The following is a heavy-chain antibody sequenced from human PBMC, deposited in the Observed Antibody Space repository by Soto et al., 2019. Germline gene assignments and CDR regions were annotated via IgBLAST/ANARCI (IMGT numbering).Heavy chain of an antibody. CDR2: MNPNSGNT. CDR1: GYTFTSYD. J-gene: IGHJ6*02. Sequence: WASVKVSCKASGYTFTSYDINWVRQATGQGLEWMGWMNPNSGNTGYAQKFQGRVTMTRNTSISTAYMELSSLRSEDTAVYYCARAGVVGATALKRRPYYYYYGMDVWGQGTTVTVSS. V-gene: IGHV1-8*01. CDR3: ARAGVVGATALKRRPYYYYYGMDV. D-gene: IGHD1-26*01.